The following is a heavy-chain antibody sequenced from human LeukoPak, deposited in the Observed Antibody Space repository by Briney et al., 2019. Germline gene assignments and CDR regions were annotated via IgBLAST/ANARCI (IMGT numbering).Heavy chain of an antibody. D-gene: IGHD6-6*01. V-gene: IGHV4-4*07. J-gene: IGHJ4*02. CDR2: IYISGST. Sequence: SETLSLTCTVSGGSISTDHWNWIRQPAGKGLEWIGRIYISGSTNYNPSLKSRVTVSVDTSKNLFSLNLRSVTAADTAVYYCAREGAARPGFDYWGQGTLDTVSS. CDR3: AREGAARPGFDY. CDR1: GGSISTDH.